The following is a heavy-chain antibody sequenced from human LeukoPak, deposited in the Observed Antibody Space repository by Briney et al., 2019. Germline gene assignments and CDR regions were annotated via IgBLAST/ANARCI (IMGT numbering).Heavy chain of an antibody. CDR1: GFTFSTFA. V-gene: IGHV3-23*01. D-gene: IGHD3-22*01. CDR2: ISGSGGST. CDR3: ATRYYDGSGYTAALDD. Sequence: PSGSLTLSCAASGFTFSTFAMDWFRQAPGKGLEWVSDISGSGGSTSYADSVMGRFTISRENSTNTLYLQMKSLRADDTAVYYCATRYYDGSGYTAALDDWGKGTMVTAAS. J-gene: IGHJ4*02.